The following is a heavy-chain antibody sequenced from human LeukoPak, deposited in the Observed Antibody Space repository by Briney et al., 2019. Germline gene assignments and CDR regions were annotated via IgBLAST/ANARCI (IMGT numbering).Heavy chain of an antibody. CDR1: GGSISSGDYY. CDR3: AREGIRVNYYYYGMDV. Sequence: SETLSLTCTVSGGSISSGDYYWSWIRQPPGKGLEWIGYIYYSGSTYYNPSLKSRVTISVDMSKNQFSLKLSSVTAADTAVYYCAREGIRVNYYYYGMDVWGQGTTVTVSS. V-gene: IGHV4-30-4*01. D-gene: IGHD2/OR15-2a*01. CDR2: IYYSGST. J-gene: IGHJ6*02.